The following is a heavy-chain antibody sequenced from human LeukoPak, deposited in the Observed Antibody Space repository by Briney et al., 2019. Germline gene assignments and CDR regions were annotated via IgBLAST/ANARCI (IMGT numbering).Heavy chain of an antibody. J-gene: IGHJ4*02. V-gene: IGHV3-21*01. CDR3: ARGAGVLGLGGDH. CDR2: INSNTNYK. CDR1: GFTFSAYN. D-gene: IGHD3-16*01. Sequence: PGGSLRLSCAASGFTFSAYNMNWVRQAPGKGLEWVASINSNTNYKYYADSLKGRFTVSRDNAKNSLFLQMNSLRAEDTAVYYCARGAGVLGLGGDHWGQGTLVTVSS.